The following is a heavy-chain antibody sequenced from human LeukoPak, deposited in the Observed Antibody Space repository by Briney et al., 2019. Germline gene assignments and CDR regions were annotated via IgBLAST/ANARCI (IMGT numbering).Heavy chain of an antibody. D-gene: IGHD5-18*01. Sequence: GGSLRLSCAASGFTFSSYWMHWVRQAPGKGLAWVSRINSDGSSTSYADSVKGRFTISSDNAKNTLYLQMNSPGAEDTAVYYCARGKVDTAMAIDYWGQGTLVTVSS. CDR3: ARGKVDTAMAIDY. CDR2: INSDGSST. CDR1: GFTFSSYW. J-gene: IGHJ4*02. V-gene: IGHV3-74*01.